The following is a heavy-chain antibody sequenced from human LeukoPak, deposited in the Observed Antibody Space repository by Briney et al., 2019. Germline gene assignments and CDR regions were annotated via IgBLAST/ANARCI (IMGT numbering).Heavy chain of an antibody. V-gene: IGHV1-18*04. CDR2: ISAYNGNT. D-gene: IGHD3-3*01. J-gene: IGHJ6*03. CDR3: ARVYYDFWSGYYGYYYMDV. Sequence: ASVKVSCKASGYTFTSYYMHWVRQAPGQGLEWMGWISAYNGNTNYAQKLQGRVTMTTDTSTSTAYMELRSLRSDDTAVYYCARVYYDFWSGYYGYYYMDVWGKGTTVTVSS. CDR1: GYTFTSYY.